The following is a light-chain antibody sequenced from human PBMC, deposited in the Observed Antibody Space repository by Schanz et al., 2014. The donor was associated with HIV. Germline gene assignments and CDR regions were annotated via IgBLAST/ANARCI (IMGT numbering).Light chain of an antibody. CDR1: SSDVGGYNY. Sequence: QSALTQPASVSGSPGQSISISCTGTSSDVGGYNYVAWYQQHPGKAPKVVVYGVFDRPSGVSNRFSGSKSGNTASLTVSGLQPEDEADYYCSSYGGNNNLVFGGGTKLTVL. V-gene: IGLV2-14*03. J-gene: IGLJ2*01. CDR3: SSYGGNNNLV. CDR2: GVF.